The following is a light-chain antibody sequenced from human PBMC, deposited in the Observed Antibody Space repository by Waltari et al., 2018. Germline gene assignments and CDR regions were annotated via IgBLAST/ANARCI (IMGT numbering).Light chain of an antibody. CDR2: FAS. V-gene: IGKV3D-15*01. CDR1: QNIRNS. CDR3: QHHSTWPPT. Sequence: EIVMTQSPATLSVSPGERATLSCRASQNIRNSLAWYQQKPGQPPRLLISFASTRATGIPARFSGSGSGTQFSLTISSLQHEDFAIYYCQHHSTWPPTFGPGTRV. J-gene: IGKJ1*01.